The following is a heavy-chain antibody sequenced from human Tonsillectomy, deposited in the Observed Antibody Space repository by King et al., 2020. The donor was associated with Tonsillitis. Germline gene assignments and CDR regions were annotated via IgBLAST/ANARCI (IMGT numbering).Heavy chain of an antibody. Sequence: VQLVESGGGWVQPGGSLRLSCVASGFTLISYWRSWVGQAPGKGREWVWNIKQEGSEKYYVESVRGRLTISGDNAKNSLYLQMNSLRAEDTAVYFCVRDSSGGYLFRYFDLWGRGTLVTVSS. CDR1: GFTLISYW. V-gene: IGHV3-7*01. CDR3: VRDSSGGYLFRYFDL. J-gene: IGHJ2*01. CDR2: IKQEGSEK. D-gene: IGHD1-26*01.